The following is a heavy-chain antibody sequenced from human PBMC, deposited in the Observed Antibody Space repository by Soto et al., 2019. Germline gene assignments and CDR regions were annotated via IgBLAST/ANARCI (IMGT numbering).Heavy chain of an antibody. D-gene: IGHD3-10*01. CDR3: ARDPQLLFFGESLRPTTLGYGLDV. V-gene: IGHV1-69*13. Sequence: GASVKVSCKASGGTFSTYSFSWIRQAPGQGLEWMGGIIPIFGAPNYAQKFQGRVTITADEYTSTAYMELSSPRSEDTAVYYCARDPQLLFFGESLRPTTLGYGLDVWGQGTTVTVSS. CDR1: GGTFSTYS. J-gene: IGHJ6*02. CDR2: IIPIFGAP.